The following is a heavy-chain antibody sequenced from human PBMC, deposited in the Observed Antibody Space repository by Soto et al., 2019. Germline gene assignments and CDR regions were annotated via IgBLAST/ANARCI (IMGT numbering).Heavy chain of an antibody. CDR2: IDWDDDK. CDR1: WFSLSTSVIF. Sequence: SGPTLVNPTQTLTLTCTFSWFSLSTSVIFVSLILQPPGNSLEWLALIDWDDDKYYSTSLNTMLAISKYTSKNQVFLTMTNMDPVXTATYYCARIYSSPAYGMDVWGQGTTVTVSS. D-gene: IGHD6-13*01. J-gene: IGHJ6*02. CDR3: ARIYSSPAYGMDV. V-gene: IGHV2-70*01.